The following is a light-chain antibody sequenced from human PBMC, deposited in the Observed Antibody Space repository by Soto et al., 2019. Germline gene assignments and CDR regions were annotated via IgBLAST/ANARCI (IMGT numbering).Light chain of an antibody. V-gene: IGLV2-23*02. Sequence: QSALTQPASVSGSRGQSITISCTGDVGSYNLVSWYQQHPDRAPRLLIYEANKRPSGISLRFSGSKSGSTASLTISGLQAEDEADYYCCSYESRTTFRVFGGGTKLTVL. J-gene: IGLJ3*02. CDR1: DVGSYNL. CDR2: EAN. CDR3: CSYESRTTFRV.